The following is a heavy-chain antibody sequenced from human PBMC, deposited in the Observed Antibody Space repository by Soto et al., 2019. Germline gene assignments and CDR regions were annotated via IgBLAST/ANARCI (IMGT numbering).Heavy chain of an antibody. CDR3: ARPLYSGSGSYYYGMDV. CDR2: SRNKVNSYST. CDR1: GFIFSDHY. D-gene: IGHD3-10*01. J-gene: IGHJ6*02. V-gene: IGHV3-72*01. Sequence: EVQLVESGGGLVQPGGSLRLSCVVSGFIFSDHYMDWVRQAPGKGLEWVGSSRNKVNSYSTEYAASVIGRFTISRDDSRKSLFLQMNSLKTEDTAVYYCARPLYSGSGSYYYGMDVWGQGTTVTVSS.